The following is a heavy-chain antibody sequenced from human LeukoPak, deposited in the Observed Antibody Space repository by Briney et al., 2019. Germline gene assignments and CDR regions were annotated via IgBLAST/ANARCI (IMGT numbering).Heavy chain of an antibody. Sequence: SETLSLTCAVYGGSFSGYYWSWIRQPPGKGLEWIGEISHSGSTNYNPSLKSRVTISVDTSKNQFSLKLSSVTAADTAVYYCASSIAAAGNDYWGQGTLVTVSS. V-gene: IGHV4-34*01. CDR1: GGSFSGYY. J-gene: IGHJ4*02. CDR2: ISHSGST. CDR3: ASSIAAAGNDY. D-gene: IGHD6-13*01.